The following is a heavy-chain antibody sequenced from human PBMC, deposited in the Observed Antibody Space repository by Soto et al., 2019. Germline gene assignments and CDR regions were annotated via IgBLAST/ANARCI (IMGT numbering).Heavy chain of an antibody. CDR3: ARGRYGDY. CDR2: ISAHNGNT. CDR1: GYAFTTYG. V-gene: IGHV1-18*01. J-gene: IGHJ4*02. D-gene: IGHD1-1*01. Sequence: QVHLVQSGAEVKKPGASVKVSCQGCGYAFTTYGITWVRQAPGQGLEWMGWISAHNGNTNYAQKLQGRVTVTRDTSTSTAYMELRSLIYDDTAVYYCARGRYGDYWGQGALVTVSS.